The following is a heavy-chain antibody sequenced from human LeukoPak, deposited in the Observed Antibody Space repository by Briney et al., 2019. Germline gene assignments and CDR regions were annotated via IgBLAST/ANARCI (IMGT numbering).Heavy chain of an antibody. J-gene: IGHJ3*02. D-gene: IGHD3/OR15-3a*01. CDR1: GGTFSGYY. CDR3: ARHRTYAFDI. CDR2: SNDSGGT. V-gene: IGHV4-34*01. Sequence: SETLSLTCAVYGGTFSGYYWSWIRQPPGKRLEWVGESNDSGGTNYNPSLKSRVTISVDTSKNQFSLKLSSVTAADTAVYYCARHRTYAFDIWGQGTMVTVSS.